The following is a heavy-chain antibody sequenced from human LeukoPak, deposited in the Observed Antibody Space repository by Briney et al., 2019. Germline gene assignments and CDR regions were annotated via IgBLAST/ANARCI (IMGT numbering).Heavy chain of an antibody. J-gene: IGHJ3*02. CDR3: ARQLSIVGATSAAFDI. CDR1: GFTFSNYG. V-gene: IGHV3-30*03. Sequence: PGGSLRLSCAASGFTFSNYGLHWVRQAPGKGLEWVAIISYNGSNKYFADSVKGRFTISRHNSKNTLYLQMNSLRAEDTAVYYCARQLSIVGATSAAFDIWGQGTMVTVSS. CDR2: ISYNGSNK. D-gene: IGHD1-26*01.